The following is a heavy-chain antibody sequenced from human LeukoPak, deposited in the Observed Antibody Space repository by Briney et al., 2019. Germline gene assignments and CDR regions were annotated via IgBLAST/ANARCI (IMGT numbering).Heavy chain of an antibody. CDR2: VNPNTGGT. CDR1: GYTFTGYY. J-gene: IGHJ4*02. CDR3: VREAGPLD. Sequence: ASVKISCKASGYTFTGYYINWVRQAPGQAPEWVGWVNPNTGGTRYAQKFQGRVTMTRDTSITTAFMELRGLTFDDTAVFYCVREAGPLDWGQGTLVTVSS. V-gene: IGHV1-2*02.